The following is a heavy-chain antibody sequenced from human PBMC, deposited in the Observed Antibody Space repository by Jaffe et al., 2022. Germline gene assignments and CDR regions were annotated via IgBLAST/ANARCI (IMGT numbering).Heavy chain of an antibody. CDR3: ARAVYYYGSGSYPYYMDV. J-gene: IGHJ6*03. CDR2: ISSSGSTI. CDR1: GFTFSSYE. V-gene: IGHV3-48*03. Sequence: EVQLVESGGGLVQPGGSLRLSCAASGFTFSSYEMNWVRQAPGKGLEWVSYISSSGSTIYYADSVKGRFTISRDNAKNSLYLQMNSLRAEDTAVYYCARAVYYYGSGSYPYYMDVWGKGTTVTVSS. D-gene: IGHD3-10*01.